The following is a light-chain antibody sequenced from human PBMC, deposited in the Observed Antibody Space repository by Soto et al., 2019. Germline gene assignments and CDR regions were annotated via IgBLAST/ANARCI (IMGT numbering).Light chain of an antibody. J-gene: IGLJ2*01. V-gene: IGLV2-14*01. Sequence: QSALTQPASVSGSPGQSITISCTGTSSDVGGYNYVSWYQQHPGKAPKLMIYEVSNRPSGVSNRFSGAKSGNTASLTIAGLQAEDEADEYCSSYTSSSTLVVFGGGTKPTVL. CDR3: SSYTSSSTLVV. CDR1: SSDVGGYNY. CDR2: EVS.